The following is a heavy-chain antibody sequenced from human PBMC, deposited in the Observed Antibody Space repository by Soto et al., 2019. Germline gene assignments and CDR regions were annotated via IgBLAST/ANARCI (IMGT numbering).Heavy chain of an antibody. V-gene: IGHV1-69*12. D-gene: IGHD2-2*01. J-gene: IGHJ6*02. CDR1: GGTFSSYA. CDR3: GVVLVPAALDYYYYGMDV. CDR2: IIPIFGTA. Sequence: QVQLVQSGAEVKKPGSSVKVSCKASGGTFSSYAISWVRQAPGQGLEWMGGIIPIFGTANYAQKFQGRVTITADESTSTAYMELSSLRSEDTAVYYWGVVLVPAALDYYYYGMDVWGQGTTVTVSS.